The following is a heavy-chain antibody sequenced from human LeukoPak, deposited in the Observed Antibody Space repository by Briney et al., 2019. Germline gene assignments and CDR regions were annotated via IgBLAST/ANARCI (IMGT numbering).Heavy chain of an antibody. D-gene: IGHD3-22*01. CDR2: IYYSGSN. CDR1: GGSISSYY. Sequence: SETLSLTCTVSGGSISSYYWSWIRQPPGKGLEWIGYIYYSGSNNYNPSLKSRVTISVDTSKNQFSLKLSSVTAADTAVYYCARSGGKGYYDSSGHIDYWGQGTLVTVSS. J-gene: IGHJ4*02. V-gene: IGHV4-59*13. CDR3: ARSGGKGYYDSSGHIDY.